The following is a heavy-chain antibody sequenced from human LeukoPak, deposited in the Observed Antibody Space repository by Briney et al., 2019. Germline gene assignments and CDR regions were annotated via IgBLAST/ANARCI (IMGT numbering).Heavy chain of an antibody. D-gene: IGHD2-21*01. CDR3: ATAYCGGEPCDAFDI. CDR2: ISGSGGST. J-gene: IGHJ3*02. V-gene: IGHV3-23*01. CDR1: GFTFSSYA. Sequence: PGGSLRLSCAASGFTFSSYAMSWVRQAPGKGLEWVSAISGSGGSTYYADSVKGRFTISKDNAKNSLYLQMNSLRAEDTAVYYCATAYCGGEPCDAFDIWGQGTMVTVSS.